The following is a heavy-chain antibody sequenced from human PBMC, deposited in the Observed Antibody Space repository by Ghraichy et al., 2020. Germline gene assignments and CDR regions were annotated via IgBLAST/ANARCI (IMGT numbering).Heavy chain of an antibody. D-gene: IGHD2-2*01. CDR1: GFTFSSYG. Sequence: GESLNISCAASGFTFSSYGMHWVRQAPGKGREWVAVIWYDGSNKYYADSVKGRFTISRDNSKNTLYLQMNSLRAEDTAVYYCARSLYPRNSWFDPWGQGTLVTVSS. CDR2: IWYDGSNK. CDR3: ARSLYPRNSWFDP. J-gene: IGHJ5*02. V-gene: IGHV3-33*01.